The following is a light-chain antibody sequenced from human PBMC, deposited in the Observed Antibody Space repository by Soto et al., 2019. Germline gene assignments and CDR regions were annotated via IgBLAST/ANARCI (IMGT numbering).Light chain of an antibody. CDR3: QRGSTWPQ. CDR1: RSISQS. V-gene: IGKV3-11*01. Sequence: EIMMTQSPVTLSLSPGERATLSCRASRSISQSLAWYQQRPGQAPRLLIYDASRRATGIPARFSGGGSGTDFTLIISNLEPEDFALYYCQRGSTWPQFGGGTKVDIK. CDR2: DAS. J-gene: IGKJ4*02.